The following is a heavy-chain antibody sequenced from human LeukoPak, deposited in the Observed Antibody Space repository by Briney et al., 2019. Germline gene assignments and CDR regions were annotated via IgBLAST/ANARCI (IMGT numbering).Heavy chain of an antibody. J-gene: IGHJ5*02. CDR2: ISSSSSYI. CDR1: GFTFSGYS. V-gene: IGHV3-21*01. CDR3: ARMIDGYCSSTSCYVGYNWFDP. D-gene: IGHD2-2*01. Sequence: GGSLRLSCAASGFTFSGYSMNWVRQAPGKGLEWVSSISSSSSYIYYADSVKGRFTISRDNAKNSLYLQMNSLRAEDTAVYYCARMIDGYCSSTSCYVGYNWFDPWGQGTLVTVSS.